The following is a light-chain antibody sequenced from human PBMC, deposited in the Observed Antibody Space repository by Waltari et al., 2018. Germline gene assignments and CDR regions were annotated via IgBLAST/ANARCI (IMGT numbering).Light chain of an antibody. CDR3: ETGGHGTWV. V-gene: IGLV4-69*01. CDR1: SGHRSNI. CDR2: VNSDGSH. Sequence: QLVLTQSPSASASLGASVKLTCTLSSGHRSNILAWPQQQPGKGPRSLMQVNSDGSHRKGDEIPDRFSGSSSGAERYLTISSLQSEDEADYYCETGGHGTWVFGGGTKLTVL. J-gene: IGLJ3*02.